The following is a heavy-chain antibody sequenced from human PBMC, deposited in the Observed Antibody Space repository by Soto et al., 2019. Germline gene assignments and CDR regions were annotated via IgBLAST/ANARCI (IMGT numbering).Heavy chain of an antibody. V-gene: IGHV4-34*01. CDR3: AKGGRLRSPFGL. Sequence: SETLSLTCAVYGESFSDNHWSWIRQPPGKCLEWIGEVSHSGYTVYNPSLKSRVTISLGTSNNQFSLKLISATAADTAVYFCAKGGRLRSPFGLWGQGXLVTVYS. CDR1: GESFSDNH. D-gene: IGHD4-17*01. CDR2: VSHSGYT. J-gene: IGHJ4*02.